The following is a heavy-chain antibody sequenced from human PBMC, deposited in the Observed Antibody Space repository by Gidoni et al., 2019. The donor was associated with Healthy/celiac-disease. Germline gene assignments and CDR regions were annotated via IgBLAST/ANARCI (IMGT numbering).Heavy chain of an antibody. CDR2: IYYSGIT. CDR1: VGYISRRRSY. D-gene: IGHD2-15*01. Sequence: QLQLQESGPGLVKPSETLSLTCTVSVGYISRRRSYWGWIRQPPGKGLEWIGSIYYSGITYYNPSLESRVTISVDTSKNQFSLKLNSVTAADTAVYYCARSRYCTGGSCYGTFDYWGQGTLVTVSS. J-gene: IGHJ4*02. CDR3: ARSRYCTGGSCYGTFDY. V-gene: IGHV4-39*01.